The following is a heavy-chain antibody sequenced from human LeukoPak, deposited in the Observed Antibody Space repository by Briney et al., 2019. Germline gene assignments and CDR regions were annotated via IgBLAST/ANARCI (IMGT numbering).Heavy chain of an antibody. V-gene: IGHV4-39*07. J-gene: IGHJ5*02. CDR3: ATRLLLSAETGGQRGLFRINWFDP. CDR2: IYYSGST. CDR1: GGSISSSSYY. Sequence: PSETLSLTCTVSGGSISSSSYYWGWIRQPPGKGLGWIGSIYYSGSTYYNPSLKSRVTISVDTSKNQFSLKLSSVTAADTAVYYCATRLLLSAETGGQRGLFRINWFDPWGQGTLVTVSS. D-gene: IGHD1-26*01.